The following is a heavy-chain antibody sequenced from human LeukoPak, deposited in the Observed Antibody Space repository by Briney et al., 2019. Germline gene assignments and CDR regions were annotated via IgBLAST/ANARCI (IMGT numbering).Heavy chain of an antibody. J-gene: IGHJ4*02. V-gene: IGHV3-23*01. CDR1: VFTFSSYT. D-gene: IGHD7-27*01. CDR2: INTSDGNT. Sequence: GGSLRLSCAASVFTFSSYTMSWVRQAPGKGLEWVSTINTSDGNTYYADSVKGRFTVSRDNSKNTLFLQMNSLRAEDTAVYYCAKDGGLWVSAHWGDSWGRGTLVTVSS. CDR3: AKDGGLWVSAHWGDS.